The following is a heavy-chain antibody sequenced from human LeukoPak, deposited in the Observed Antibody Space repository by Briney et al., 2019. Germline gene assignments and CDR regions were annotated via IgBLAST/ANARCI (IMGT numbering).Heavy chain of an antibody. D-gene: IGHD2-2*01. CDR2: INHSEST. V-gene: IGHV4-34*01. Sequence: SETLSLTCAVYGGSFSGYYWSWIRQPPGKGLEWIGEINHSESTNYNPSLKSRVTISVDTSKNQFSLKLSSVTAADTAVYYCARGGCSSTSCYATNYYGMDVWGQGTTVTVSS. CDR3: ARGGCSSTSCYATNYYGMDV. J-gene: IGHJ6*02. CDR1: GGSFSGYY.